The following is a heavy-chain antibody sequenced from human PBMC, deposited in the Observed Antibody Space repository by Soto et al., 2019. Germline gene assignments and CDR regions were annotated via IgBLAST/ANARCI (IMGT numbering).Heavy chain of an antibody. CDR3: AGGDGYNFNHDDGPLDY. Sequence: SETLSLTCAVSGGSFSGSYWSWIRQTPGKGLEWIGEINPSGSTNYTPSLKSRVTISVDTSKNQFSLKLSSVTAADTAVYYCAGGDGYNFNHDDGPLDYWGQGTLVTVSS. V-gene: IGHV4-34*01. CDR2: INPSGST. D-gene: IGHD2-21*01. CDR1: GGSFSGSY. J-gene: IGHJ4*02.